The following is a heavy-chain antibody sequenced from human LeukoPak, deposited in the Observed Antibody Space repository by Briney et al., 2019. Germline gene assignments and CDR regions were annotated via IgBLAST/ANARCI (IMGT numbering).Heavy chain of an antibody. Sequence: GGSLGLSCAASGFTFRIYAMSWVRQAPGKGLEWVSAISGSGGNTYYTGSVKGRFTISRDNSRNSLYLQMNSLRAEDTAVYYCARGAMTTVDYWGQGTLVTVSS. CDR2: ISGSGGNT. J-gene: IGHJ4*02. CDR1: GFTFRIYA. CDR3: ARGAMTTVDY. D-gene: IGHD4-17*01. V-gene: IGHV3-23*01.